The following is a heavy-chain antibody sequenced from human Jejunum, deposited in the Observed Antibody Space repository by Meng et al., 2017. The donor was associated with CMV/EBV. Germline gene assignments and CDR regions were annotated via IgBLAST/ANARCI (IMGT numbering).Heavy chain of an antibody. CDR1: GGSISPYY. CDR2: IYYSGST. CDR3: ARANSGFGGNFDY. D-gene: IGHD4-23*01. Sequence: SGGSISPYYWSWIRQPPGKGLEWLGYIYYSGSTNYNPSLKSRVTISLDTSKNQFSLKLSSVTAADTAVYYCARANSGFGGNFDYWGQGTLVTVSS. V-gene: IGHV4-59*01. J-gene: IGHJ4*02.